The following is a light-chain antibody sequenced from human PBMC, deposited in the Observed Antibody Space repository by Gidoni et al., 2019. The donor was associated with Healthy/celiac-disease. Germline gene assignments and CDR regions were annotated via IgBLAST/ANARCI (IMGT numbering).Light chain of an antibody. J-gene: IGLJ2*01. Sequence: SYELTQPTSVSVSPGQTATITCSGDELGRKSASWYQPKTGQSPVLLMFEDKKRPSGIPERFSGSTSGNTATLTISGTQDIDEADYFCQAWDSGTVIFGGGTKLTVL. CDR1: ELGRKS. CDR2: EDK. CDR3: QAWDSGTVI. V-gene: IGLV3-1*01.